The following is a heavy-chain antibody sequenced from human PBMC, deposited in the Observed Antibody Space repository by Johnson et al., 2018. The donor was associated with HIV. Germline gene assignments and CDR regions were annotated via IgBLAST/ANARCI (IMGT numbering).Heavy chain of an antibody. V-gene: IGHV3-23*04. CDR2: ISGSGGST. J-gene: IGHJ3*02. CDR3: AKTFPLTAAGFPLNAFDI. Sequence: VLLVESGGGLVQPGGSLRLSCAASGFTFSSYAMSWVRQAPGKGLEWVSAISGSGGSTYYADSVKGRFSISRDNAKHSLYLQMNSLRAEDTAVYYCAKTFPLTAAGFPLNAFDIWGQGTMVTVSS. CDR1: GFTFSSYA. D-gene: IGHD6-13*01.